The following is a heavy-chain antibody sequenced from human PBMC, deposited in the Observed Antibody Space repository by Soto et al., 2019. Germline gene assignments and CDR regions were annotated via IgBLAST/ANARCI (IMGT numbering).Heavy chain of an antibody. CDR3: AAGGGLRRYY. V-gene: IGHV4-30-2*01. J-gene: IGHJ4*02. CDR1: GGSISSGGYS. CDR2: IYHSGRT. D-gene: IGHD5-12*01. Sequence: SETLSLTCAVSGGSISSGGYSWSWIRQPPGKGLEWIGYIYHSGRTYYNPSLKSRVTISVDRSKNRFSLKLSSVTAADTAMEYCAAGGGLRRYYWDQGTLVTVSS.